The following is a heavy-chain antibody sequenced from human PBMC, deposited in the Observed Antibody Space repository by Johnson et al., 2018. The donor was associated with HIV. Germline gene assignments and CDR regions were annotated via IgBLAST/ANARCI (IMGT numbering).Heavy chain of an antibody. Sequence: MQLVESGGGLIEPGGSLRLSCAASGFIFSNAWMTWVRQAPGKGLEWVGRIKGKTDGGTTDYAARVKGRFTISRSESKNTMYLQMNSLKIEDTAVYYCATVVVITQDAFDIWGQGTMVTVSS. CDR1: GFIFSNAW. CDR2: IKGKTDGGTT. CDR3: ATVVVITQDAFDI. D-gene: IGHD3-22*01. V-gene: IGHV3-15*01. J-gene: IGHJ3*02.